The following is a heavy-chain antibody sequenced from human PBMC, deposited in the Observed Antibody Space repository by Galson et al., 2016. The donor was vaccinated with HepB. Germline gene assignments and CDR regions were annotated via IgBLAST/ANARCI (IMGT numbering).Heavy chain of an antibody. CDR3: ARARIAALGTGAFDM. J-gene: IGHJ3*02. Sequence: LRLSCAASGFTFSTYTLNWVRQAPGKGLEWVSSIKNSNSDVYYEDSVKGRFTISRDNTENSLYLQMDSLTAEDTAMYYCARARIAALGTGAFDMWGQGTMVTVSS. D-gene: IGHD6-13*01. CDR2: IKNSNSDV. V-gene: IGHV3-21*01. CDR1: GFTFSTYT.